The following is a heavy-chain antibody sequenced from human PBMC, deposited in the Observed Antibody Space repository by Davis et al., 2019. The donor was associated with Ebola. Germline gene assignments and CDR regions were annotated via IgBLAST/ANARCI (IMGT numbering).Heavy chain of an antibody. V-gene: IGHV4-4*02. J-gene: IGHJ4*02. CDR2: IYHSGST. CDR3: AREGEYCSGGSCYSFFDY. D-gene: IGHD2-15*01. CDR1: GGSISSSNW. Sequence: MPSETLSLTCAVSGGSISSSNWWSWVRQPPGKGLEWIGEIYHSGSTNYNPSLKSRVTISVDTSKNQFSLKLSSVTAADTAVYYCAREGEYCSGGSCYSFFDYWGQGTLVTVSS.